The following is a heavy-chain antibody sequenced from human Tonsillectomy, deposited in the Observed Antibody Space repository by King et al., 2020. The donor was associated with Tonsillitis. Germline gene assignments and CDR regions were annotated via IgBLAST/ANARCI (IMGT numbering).Heavy chain of an antibody. D-gene: IGHD6-6*01. J-gene: IGHJ4*02. CDR2: ILYDGSNE. V-gene: IGHV3-30*18. CDR1: GFTFSSYG. CDR3: AKDSSSSQYYLDD. Sequence: VQLVESGGGVVQPGRSLRLSCAASGFTFSSYGMHWVRQASGKGLEWVAVILYDGSNEYYADSVKGRFTISRDNSKNTLYVQMNSRRAEDTAVYYCAKDSSSSQYYLDDWGQGTLVTVSA.